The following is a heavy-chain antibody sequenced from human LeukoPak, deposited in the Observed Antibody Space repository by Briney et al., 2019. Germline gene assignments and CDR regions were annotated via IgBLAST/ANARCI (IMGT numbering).Heavy chain of an antibody. Sequence: GGSLRLSCAASGFTFSDAWMSWVRQAPGKGLEWVGHIKSNNDGGTTDYAAPVKGRFSISRDDSKNTLYLQMNSLKTEDTAMYYCTDYYYYYASLDSWGQGTLVTVSS. V-gene: IGHV3-15*01. CDR2: IKSNNDGGTT. J-gene: IGHJ4*02. CDR1: GFTFSDAW. D-gene: IGHD3-10*01. CDR3: TDYYYYYASLDS.